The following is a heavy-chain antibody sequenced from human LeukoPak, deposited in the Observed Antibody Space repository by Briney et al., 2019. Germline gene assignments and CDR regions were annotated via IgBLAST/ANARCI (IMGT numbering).Heavy chain of an antibody. CDR2: ISGSSGST. CDR1: GFTFSNYA. CDR3: AKVVAGNIDYYFDY. D-gene: IGHD2/OR15-2a*01. Sequence: GGSLRLSCAASGFTFSNYAMTWVRQAPGKGLEWVSGISGSSGSTYYADSVKGRFTISRDNSKNTLYLQMNSLRAEDTAVYYSAKVVAGNIDYYFDYWGQGILVAVSS. V-gene: IGHV3-23*01. J-gene: IGHJ4*02.